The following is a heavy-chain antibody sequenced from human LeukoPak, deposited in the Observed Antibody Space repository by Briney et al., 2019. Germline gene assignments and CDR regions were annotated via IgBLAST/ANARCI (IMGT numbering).Heavy chain of an antibody. CDR3: ARSRWFGELDV. CDR1: GGSLSSYY. D-gene: IGHD3-10*01. CDR2: IYYSGST. V-gene: IGHV4-59*01. J-gene: IGHJ6*04. Sequence: SETLSLTCTVSGGSLSSYYWSWIRQPPGKGLEWIGYIYYSGSTNYNPSLKSRVTISVDTSKNQFSLRLSSVTAADTAVYYCARSRWFGELDVWGIGTTVTISS.